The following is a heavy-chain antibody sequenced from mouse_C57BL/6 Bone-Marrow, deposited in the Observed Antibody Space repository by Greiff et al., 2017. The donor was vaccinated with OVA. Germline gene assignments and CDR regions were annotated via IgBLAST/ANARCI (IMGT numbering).Heavy chain of an antibody. CDR1: GYTFTSYG. CDR2: IYPRNGYT. CDR3: GRWDAHY. J-gene: IGHJ2*01. D-gene: IGHD4-1*01. Sequence: QVQLQQSGAELARPGASVKLSCKASGYTFTSYGISWVKQRTGQGLEWIGEIYPRNGYTYYNQKFKGKATLTADKSSSTAYMELRSLTSEDSAGYFCGRWDAHYWGQGTTLTVSS. V-gene: IGHV1-81*01.